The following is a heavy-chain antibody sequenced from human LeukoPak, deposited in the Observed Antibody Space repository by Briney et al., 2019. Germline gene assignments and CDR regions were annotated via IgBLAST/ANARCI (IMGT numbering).Heavy chain of an antibody. V-gene: IGHV4-39*07. J-gene: IGHJ1*01. Sequence: SETLSLTCTVSGGSISSSSYYWGWIRQPPGKGLEWIGSIYYSGSTYYNPSLKSRVTISVDTSKNQFSLKLSSVTAADTAVYYCARDHPYSSSGPGYFQHWGQGTPVTVSS. CDR1: GGSISSSSYY. CDR2: IYYSGST. D-gene: IGHD6-13*01. CDR3: ARDHPYSSSGPGYFQH.